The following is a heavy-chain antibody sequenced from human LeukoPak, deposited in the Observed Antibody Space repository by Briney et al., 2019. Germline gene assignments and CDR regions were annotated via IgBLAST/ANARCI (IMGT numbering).Heavy chain of an antibody. V-gene: IGHV3-33*01. CDR1: GFTFSSYG. J-gene: IGHJ4*02. D-gene: IGHD4-17*01. Sequence: GGSLRLSCAASGFTFSSYGMHWVRQAPGKGLEWVAVIWYDGSNKYYADSVKGRFTISRDNSKNTLYLQMNSLRAEDTAVYYCARESIGHGDYVENFDYWGQGTLVTVYS. CDR3: ARESIGHGDYVENFDY. CDR2: IWYDGSNK.